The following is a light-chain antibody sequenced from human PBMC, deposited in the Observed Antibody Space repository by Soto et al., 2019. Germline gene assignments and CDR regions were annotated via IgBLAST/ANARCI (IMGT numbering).Light chain of an antibody. CDR1: QSINFY. J-gene: IGKJ1*01. Sequence: DIQMTQSPSTLSASVGDRVTITCRASQSINFYLAWYQQKPGKAPKLLIYEASNLESGVPSRLSGSGSGTEFTLTISSLQPDDFATYYCQQSSDYPWTFGQSTKVDIK. CDR2: EAS. V-gene: IGKV1-5*03. CDR3: QQSSDYPWT.